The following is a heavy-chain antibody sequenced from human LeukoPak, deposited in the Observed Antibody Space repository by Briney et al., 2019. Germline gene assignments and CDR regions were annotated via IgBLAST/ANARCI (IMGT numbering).Heavy chain of an antibody. V-gene: IGHV3-23*01. CDR1: GFTFSSYA. CDR3: AKTAQLGGGYYYYYYMDV. J-gene: IGHJ6*03. Sequence: SGGSLRLSCAASGFTFSSYAMSWVRQAPGKGLEWVSAISGSGGSTYYADSVKGRFTISRDNSKNTLYLQMNSLRAEDTAVYYCAKTAQLGGGYYYYYYMDVWGKGTTVTVSS. D-gene: IGHD6-13*01. CDR2: ISGSGGST.